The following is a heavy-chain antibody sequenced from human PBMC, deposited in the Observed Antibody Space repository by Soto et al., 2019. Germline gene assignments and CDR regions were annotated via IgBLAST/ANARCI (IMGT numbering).Heavy chain of an antibody. J-gene: IGHJ4*02. CDR2: IYYSGST. D-gene: IGHD2-21*02. Sequence: SETLSLTCTVSGGSISSSSYYWGWIRQPPGKGLEWIGSIYYSGSTYYNPSLKSRVTISVDTSKNQFSLKLSSVTAADTAVYYCARHIVFLGYCGGDCYYYFDYWGQGTLVTVSS. CDR1: GGSISSSSYY. V-gene: IGHV4-39*01. CDR3: ARHIVFLGYCGGDCYYYFDY.